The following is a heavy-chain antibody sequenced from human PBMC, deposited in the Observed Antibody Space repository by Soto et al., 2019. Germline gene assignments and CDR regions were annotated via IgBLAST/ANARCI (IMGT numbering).Heavy chain of an antibody. D-gene: IGHD3-22*01. J-gene: IGHJ4*02. Sequence: PSQTLSLTCAISGDSVSSNSTAWNWIRQSPSRGLEWLGRTYYRSKWFNNYALSVKSRITINPDTSKNQFSLQLNSVTPEDTAVYYCAKDPSSGYYYVDYWGQGTLVTVSS. CDR1: GDSVSSNSTA. CDR3: AKDPSSGYYYVDY. V-gene: IGHV6-1*01. CDR2: TYYRSKWFN.